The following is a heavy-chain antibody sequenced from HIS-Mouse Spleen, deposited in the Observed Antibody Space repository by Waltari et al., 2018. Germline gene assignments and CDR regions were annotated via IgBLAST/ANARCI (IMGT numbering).Heavy chain of an antibody. CDR1: GFTFSSYG. D-gene: IGHD6-19*01. J-gene: IGHJ4*02. CDR2: ISYDGSNK. V-gene: IGHV3-30*18. CDR3: AKASSGWLDY. Sequence: QVQLVESGGGVVQPGRSLRLSCAASGFTFSSYGMHGVRQAPGKGLEGVAVISYDGSNKYDADSGKGRFSISRDNSKNTLYLQMNSLRAEDTAVYYCAKASSGWLDYWGQGTLVTVSS.